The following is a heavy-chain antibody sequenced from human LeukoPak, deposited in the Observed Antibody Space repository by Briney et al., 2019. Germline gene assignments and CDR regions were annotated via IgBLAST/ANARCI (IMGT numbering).Heavy chain of an antibody. Sequence: GASVKVSCKASGYTFTSYGISWVRQAPGQGLEWMGWISAYNGNTNYAQKLQGRVTMTTDTSTSTAYMELSRLRSDDTAVYYCARDLVVVAASGMDVWGQGTTVTVSS. CDR1: GYTFTSYG. CDR2: ISAYNGNT. D-gene: IGHD2-15*01. CDR3: ARDLVVVAASGMDV. V-gene: IGHV1-18*01. J-gene: IGHJ6*02.